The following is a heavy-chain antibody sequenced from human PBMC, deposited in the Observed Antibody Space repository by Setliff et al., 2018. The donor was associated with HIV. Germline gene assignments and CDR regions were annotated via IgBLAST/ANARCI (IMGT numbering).Heavy chain of an antibody. Sequence: GESLKISCAASGFTFSSYAMHWVRQAPGKGLVYVSVINNKGDSTYYADSVKGRFSISRDNSKNTLYLQLGSLRADDMAVYYCARGGRDYSESSGYAVPGDYYGMDVWGQGTTVTVTS. D-gene: IGHD3-22*01. J-gene: IGHJ6*02. CDR2: INNKGDST. CDR1: GFTFSSYA. V-gene: IGHV3-64*02. CDR3: ARGGRDYSESSGYAVPGDYYGMDV.